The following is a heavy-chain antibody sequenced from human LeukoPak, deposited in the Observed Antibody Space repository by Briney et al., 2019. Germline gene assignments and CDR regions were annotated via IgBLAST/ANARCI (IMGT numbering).Heavy chain of an antibody. V-gene: IGHV1-8*03. CDR2: MNPNSGNT. J-gene: IGHJ4*02. CDR1: GYTFTSYD. D-gene: IGHD3-22*01. CDR3: AAGYYDSSGYYFSDY. Sequence: GASVKVSCKASGYTFTSYDINWVRQATGQGLEWMGWMNPNSGNTGYAQKFQGRVTITRNTSISTAYMELSSLRPEDTAVYYCAAGYYDSSGYYFSDYWGQGTLVTVSS.